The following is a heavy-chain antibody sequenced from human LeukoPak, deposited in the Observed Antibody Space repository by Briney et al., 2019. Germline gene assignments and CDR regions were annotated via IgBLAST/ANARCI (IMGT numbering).Heavy chain of an antibody. J-gene: IGHJ4*02. CDR2: ISSSGSTI. CDR3: ARVSEDSSGYYCDALDY. Sequence: GGSLRLSCAASGFTLSSYEMNWVRQAPGKGLEWVSYISSSGSTIFYADSVKGRFTISRDNAKNSLYLQMNSLRAEDTAVYYCARVSEDSSGYYCDALDYWGQGTLVTVSS. D-gene: IGHD3-22*01. CDR1: GFTLSSYE. V-gene: IGHV3-48*03.